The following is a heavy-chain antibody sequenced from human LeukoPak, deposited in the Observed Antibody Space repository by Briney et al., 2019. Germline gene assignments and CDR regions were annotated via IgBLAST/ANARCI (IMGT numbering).Heavy chain of an antibody. CDR1: GFTFSSYG. J-gene: IGHJ4*02. CDR2: ISYDGSNK. Sequence: GGSLRLSCAASGFTFSSYGMHWVRQAPGKGLEWVAVISYDGSNKYYADSVKGRFTISRDNSKNTLYLQMNSLRAEDTAVYYCARDGYYDILTGYPDYWGQGTLVTVSS. V-gene: IGHV3-30*03. D-gene: IGHD3-9*01. CDR3: ARDGYYDILTGYPDY.